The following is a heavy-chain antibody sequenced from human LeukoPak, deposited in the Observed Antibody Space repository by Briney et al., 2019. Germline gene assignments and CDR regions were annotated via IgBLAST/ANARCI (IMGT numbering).Heavy chain of an antibody. CDR3: AKSHYYDSSGYAFDY. J-gene: IGHJ4*02. V-gene: IGHV3-9*01. D-gene: IGHD3-22*01. CDR2: ISWNSGSI. Sequence: PGGSLRLSCAASGFTFDDYAMHWVRQAPGKGLEWVSGISWNSGSIGYADSVKGRFTISRDNAKNSLYLQMNSLRAEDTALYYCAKSHYYDSSGYAFDYWGQGTLVTVSS. CDR1: GFTFDDYA.